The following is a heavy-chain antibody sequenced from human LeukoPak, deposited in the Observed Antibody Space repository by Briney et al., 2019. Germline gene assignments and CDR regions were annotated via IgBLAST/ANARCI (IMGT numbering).Heavy chain of an antibody. D-gene: IGHD6-6*01. J-gene: IGHJ6*03. CDR2: INHSGST. CDR3: ASIAARQRGPGPYYYYYYYMDV. Sequence: KPSETLSLTCAVYGGSFSGYYWSWIRQPPGKGLEWIGEINHSGSTNYNPSLKSRVTISVDTSKNQFPLKLSSVTAADTAVYYCASIAARQRGPGPYYYYYYYMDVWGKGTTVTVSS. V-gene: IGHV4-34*01. CDR1: GGSFSGYY.